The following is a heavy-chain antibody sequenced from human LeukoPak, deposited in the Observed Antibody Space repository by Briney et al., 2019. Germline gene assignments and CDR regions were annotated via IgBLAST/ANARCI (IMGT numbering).Heavy chain of an antibody. V-gene: IGHV1-3*01. CDR2: INAGNGNT. CDR3: ARDVRSYCGGDCYSDEAFDI. J-gene: IGHJ3*02. CDR1: GYTFTSYA. D-gene: IGHD2-21*02. Sequence: ASVKVSCKASGYTFTSYAMHWMRQAPGQRLEWMGWINAGNGNTKYSQKFQGRVTITRDTSASTAYMELSSLRSEDTAVYYCARDVRSYCGGDCYSDEAFDIWGQGTMVTVSS.